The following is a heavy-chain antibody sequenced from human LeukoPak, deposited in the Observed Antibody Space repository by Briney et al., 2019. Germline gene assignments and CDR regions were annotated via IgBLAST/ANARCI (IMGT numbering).Heavy chain of an antibody. CDR3: ARGPSGYHNT. V-gene: IGHV3-74*01. CDR1: GLIFRSYW. J-gene: IGHJ4*02. CDR2: INSDGSST. D-gene: IGHD5-12*01. Sequence: TGGSLGLSCAASGLIFRSYWMHWVRQAPGKGLVWVSTINSDGSSTTYADSVKGRFTISRDNSKNTLYLQMNSLRAEDTAVYYCARGPSGYHNTGGQGTLVTVSS.